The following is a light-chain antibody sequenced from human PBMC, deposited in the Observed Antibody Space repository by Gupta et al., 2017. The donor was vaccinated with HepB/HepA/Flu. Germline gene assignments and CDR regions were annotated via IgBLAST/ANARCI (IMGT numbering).Light chain of an antibody. V-gene: IGKV2-28*01. CDR3: MQTQQTPRT. J-gene: IGKJ5*01. Sequence: DIVMTQSPFSLSVTPGEPAAISCRSSQSLLHSDGYNYLDWFVQKPGHSPQPLIYLGSNRASGVPGRIGSSGSGTDFTLKINRVAAEDVGIYYCMQTQQTPRTFGQGTRLEIK. CDR1: QSLLHSDGYNY. CDR2: LGS.